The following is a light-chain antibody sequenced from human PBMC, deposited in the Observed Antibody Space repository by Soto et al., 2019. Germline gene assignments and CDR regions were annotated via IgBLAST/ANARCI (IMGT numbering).Light chain of an antibody. CDR3: QQSYTAPPT. V-gene: IGKV1-39*01. J-gene: IGKJ1*01. Sequence: DNQLTQSPSSLSAYLGDRVTIACRASLTTSVYLNWYQHKPGKAPRLLIYAASNLQSGVPSRYSGSGPGTDFTLTISSLQAEDFATYYCQQSYTAPPTFGPGTKVE. CDR1: LTTSVY. CDR2: AAS.